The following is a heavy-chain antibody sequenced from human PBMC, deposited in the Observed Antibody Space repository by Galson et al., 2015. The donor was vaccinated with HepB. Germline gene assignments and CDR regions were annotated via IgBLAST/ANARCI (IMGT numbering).Heavy chain of an antibody. J-gene: IGHJ5*02. D-gene: IGHD6-19*01. Sequence: CAISGDSVSSTSAAWNWIRQSPSRGLEWLGRTYYRSKWYNDYAVSVKSRITINPDTPKNQFSLQLNSVTPEDTAVYYCARERGTGYYSGWYGANWFDPWVQGTLVTVSS. CDR1: GDSVSSTSAA. CDR3: ARERGTGYYSGWYGANWFDP. CDR2: TYYRSKWYN. V-gene: IGHV6-1*01.